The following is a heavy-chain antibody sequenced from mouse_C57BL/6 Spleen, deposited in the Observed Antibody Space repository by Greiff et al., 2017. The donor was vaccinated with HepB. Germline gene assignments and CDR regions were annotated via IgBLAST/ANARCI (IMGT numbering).Heavy chain of an antibody. CDR3: ARDSNLYYFDY. V-gene: IGHV1-53*01. CDR1: GYTFTSYW. J-gene: IGHJ2*01. D-gene: IGHD2-5*01. CDR2: INPSNGGT. Sequence: QVHVKQPGTELVKPGASVKLSCKASGYTFTSYWMHWVKQRPGQGLEWIGNINPSNGGTNYNEKFKSKATLTVDKSSSTAYMQLSSLTSEDSAVYYCARDSNLYYFDYWGQGTTLTVSS.